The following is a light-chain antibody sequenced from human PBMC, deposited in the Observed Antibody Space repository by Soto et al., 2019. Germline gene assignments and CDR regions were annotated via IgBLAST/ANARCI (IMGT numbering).Light chain of an antibody. Sequence: QSALTQPASVSGSPGQSITISCTGTSSDVGSYNLVSWYQQHPGKAPKLMIYEVSQRPSGVSNRFSASKSSNTASLTISGLQAEDEADYYCSSYISSSTPVVFGGGTKVTVL. CDR1: SSDVGSYNL. V-gene: IGLV2-14*02. CDR3: SSYISSSTPVV. J-gene: IGLJ2*01. CDR2: EVS.